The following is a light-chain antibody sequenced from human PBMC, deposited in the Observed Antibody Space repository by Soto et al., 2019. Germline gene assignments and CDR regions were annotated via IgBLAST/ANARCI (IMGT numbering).Light chain of an antibody. CDR3: QQYNSYWT. Sequence: DFQMTQSPSTLSASVGDRVTITCRASQSISDSLAWYQQKPGKPPKLLIYKASSLESGVPSRFSGSGSGTEFTLTITSLQPDDFATYYCQQYNSYWTFAQGTKVEIK. CDR2: KAS. CDR1: QSISDS. V-gene: IGKV1-5*03. J-gene: IGKJ1*01.